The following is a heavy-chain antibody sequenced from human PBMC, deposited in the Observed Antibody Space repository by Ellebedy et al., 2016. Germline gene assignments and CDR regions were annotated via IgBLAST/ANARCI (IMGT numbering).Heavy chain of an antibody. J-gene: IGHJ1*01. V-gene: IGHV3-23*01. CDR1: GFTFSSYA. CDR2: IRGNGGRT. D-gene: IGHD1-26*01. CDR3: AKDREGVGAGIAGPVFFDH. Sequence: GESLKISCAASGFTFSSYAMTWVRQAPGKGLEWVSSIRGNGGRTYYGDSVKGRLTISRDNSKNMVYLQMNSLRADDTAVYYCAKDREGVGAGIAGPVFFDHWGQGTPVTVSS.